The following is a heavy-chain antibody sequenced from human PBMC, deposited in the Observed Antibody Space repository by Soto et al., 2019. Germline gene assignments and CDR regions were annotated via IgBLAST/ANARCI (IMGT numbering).Heavy chain of an antibody. Sequence: QVQLQESGPGLVKPSQTLSLTCTVSGASISSGDDYWSWIRQPPGKGLEWIGYIYYSGSTTYNPSLKSRVTLSVDTSKNQMSLKLSSVTAADTAAYYCARDRGSSWPDAFDIWGQGTMVTVSS. J-gene: IGHJ3*02. CDR1: GASISSGDDY. CDR2: IYYSGST. V-gene: IGHV4-30-4*01. CDR3: ARDRGSSWPDAFDI. D-gene: IGHD2-2*01.